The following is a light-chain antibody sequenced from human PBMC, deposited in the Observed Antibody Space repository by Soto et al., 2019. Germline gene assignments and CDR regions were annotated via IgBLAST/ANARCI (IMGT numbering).Light chain of an antibody. CDR2: AAS. CDR3: QQYNSY. J-gene: IGKJ1*01. V-gene: IGKV1-39*01. CDR1: QSISNH. Sequence: DIQMTQSPSSLSASVEDRVIITCRASQSISNHLNWYQQKPGKAPKLLIFAASSLQSGVPSRFSGSRSGPDFTLTISSLQPEDFATYYCQQYNSYFGQGTKVDIK.